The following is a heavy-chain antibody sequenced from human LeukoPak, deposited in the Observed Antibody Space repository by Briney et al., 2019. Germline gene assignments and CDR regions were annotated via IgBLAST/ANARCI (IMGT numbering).Heavy chain of an antibody. CDR2: IQEARSGK. D-gene: IGHD2-21*01. J-gene: IGHJ4*02. V-gene: IGHV3-7*01. Sequence: RGSLCLSCEASGVSFSDDWMSCGREAPGKGLEWVANIQEARSGKYYVDPVKGRLTISRDKAKNSLYLQMNRLRAEDTAVYFCAREDPVAILSHWGQGTLVTVSA. CDR3: AREDPVAILSH. CDR1: GVSFSDDW.